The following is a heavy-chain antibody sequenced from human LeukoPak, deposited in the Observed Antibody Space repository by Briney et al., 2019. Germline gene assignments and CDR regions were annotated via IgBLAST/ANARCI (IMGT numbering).Heavy chain of an antibody. Sequence: GRSLRLSCAASGFTFNSYSINWVRQAPGKGLEWVSSINSGRNYIYYADSVKGRFTISRDNAKNSLYLQMNSLRAEDTAVYYCATEGGSGSDLGDAFDIWGQGTMVTVSS. CDR2: INSGRNYI. V-gene: IGHV3-21*01. J-gene: IGHJ3*02. D-gene: IGHD6-25*01. CDR3: ATEGGSGSDLGDAFDI. CDR1: GFTFNSYS.